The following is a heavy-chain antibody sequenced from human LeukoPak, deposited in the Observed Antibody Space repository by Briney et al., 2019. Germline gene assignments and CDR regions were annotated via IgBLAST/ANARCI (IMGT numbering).Heavy chain of an antibody. J-gene: IGHJ4*02. CDR2: INHSGST. CDR3: ARALGYDSSGYAPD. CDR1: GGSFSGYY. V-gene: IGHV4-34*01. Sequence: PETLSFTCAVYGGSFSGYYWSWIRQPPGKGLEWIGEINHSGSTNYNPSLKSRVTISVDTSKNQFSLKLSSVTAADTAVYYCARALGYDSSGYAPDWGQGTLVTVSS. D-gene: IGHD3-22*01.